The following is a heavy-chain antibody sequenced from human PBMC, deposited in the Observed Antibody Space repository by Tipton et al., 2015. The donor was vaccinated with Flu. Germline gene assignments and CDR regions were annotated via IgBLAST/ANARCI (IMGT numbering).Heavy chain of an antibody. CDR2: IYTSGST. CDR3: ARTHDYVDPGGQH. Sequence: TLSLTCTVSGGSISSGSYYWSWIRQPAGKGLEWIGRIYTSGSTNYNPSLKSRVTISVDTSKNRFSLKLSSVTAADTAVYYCARTHDYVDPGGQHWGQGTLVTVSS. D-gene: IGHD4-17*01. CDR1: GGSISSGSYY. J-gene: IGHJ1*01. V-gene: IGHV4-61*02.